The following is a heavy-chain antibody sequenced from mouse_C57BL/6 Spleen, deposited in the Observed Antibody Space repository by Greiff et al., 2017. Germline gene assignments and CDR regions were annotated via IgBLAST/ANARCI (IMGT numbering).Heavy chain of an antibody. Sequence: VHVKQSGAELVRPGASVKLSCTASGFNIKDDYMHWVKQRPEQGLEWIGWIDPENGDTEYASKFQGKATITADTSSNTAYLQLSSLTSEDTAVYYCTGSNSFYYAMDYWGQGTSVTVSS. V-gene: IGHV14-4*01. CDR1: GFNIKDDY. J-gene: IGHJ4*01. CDR3: TGSNSFYYAMDY. CDR2: IDPENGDT. D-gene: IGHD2-5*01.